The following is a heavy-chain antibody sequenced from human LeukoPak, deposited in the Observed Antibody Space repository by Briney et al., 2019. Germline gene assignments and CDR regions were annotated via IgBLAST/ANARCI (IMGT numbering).Heavy chain of an antibody. CDR3: AGSGSGSYCYYGMDV. V-gene: IGHV1-2*02. CDR1: GYTFTGYY. Sequence: ASVKVSCKASGYTFTGYYIHWVRQAPGQGLEWMGWINPNSGGTNYAQKFQGRVTMTRDTSISTAYMELSRLRSDDTAVYYCAGSGSGSYCYYGMDVWGQGTTVTVSS. D-gene: IGHD3-10*01. J-gene: IGHJ6*02. CDR2: INPNSGGT.